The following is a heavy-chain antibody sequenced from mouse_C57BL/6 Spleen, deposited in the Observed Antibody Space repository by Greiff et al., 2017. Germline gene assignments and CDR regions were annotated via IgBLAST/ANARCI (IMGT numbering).Heavy chain of an antibody. V-gene: IGHV1-19*01. Sequence: SGPVLVKPGASVKMSCKASGYTFTDYYMNWVKQSHGKSLEWIGVINPYNGGTSYNQKFKGKATLTVDKSSSTAYMELNSLTSEDSAVYYCAREGVTTKNVDYWGQGTTLTVSS. D-gene: IGHD1-1*01. J-gene: IGHJ2*01. CDR3: AREGVTTKNVDY. CDR1: GYTFTDYY. CDR2: INPYNGGT.